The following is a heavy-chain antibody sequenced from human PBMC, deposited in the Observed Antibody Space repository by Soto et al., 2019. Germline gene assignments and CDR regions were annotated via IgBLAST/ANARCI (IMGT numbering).Heavy chain of an antibody. V-gene: IGHV3-30*18. Sequence: HEQLVDAGGVVAQPGRSLRLSFVASGFSFKNYGMHWVRQAPGKGREWVALISSDGRNKNYADSVKGRFTNSRDNSENTLFLQMNLLRGEDTAVYYCAKDLKWEAFYYGMNVWGQGTPVTVSS. CDR3: AKDLKWEAFYYGMNV. CDR2: ISSDGRNK. CDR1: GFSFKNYG. J-gene: IGHJ6*02. D-gene: IGHD1-26*01.